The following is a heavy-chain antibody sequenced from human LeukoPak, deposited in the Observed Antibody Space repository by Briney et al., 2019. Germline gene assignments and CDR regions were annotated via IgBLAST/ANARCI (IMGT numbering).Heavy chain of an antibody. D-gene: IGHD5-24*01. Sequence: GGSLRLPCAASGFTFSSYAMHWVRQAPGKGLERVAVISYDGSNKYYADSVKGRFTIYRDNSKNTLYLQMNSLRAEDTAGYYCAREREMAIRYYYYGMDVWGQGTTVTVSS. CDR2: ISYDGSNK. J-gene: IGHJ6*02. V-gene: IGHV3-30*04. CDR1: GFTFSSYA. CDR3: AREREMAIRYYYYGMDV.